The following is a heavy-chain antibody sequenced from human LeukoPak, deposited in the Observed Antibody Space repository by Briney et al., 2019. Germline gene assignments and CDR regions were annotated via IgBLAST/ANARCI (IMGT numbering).Heavy chain of an antibody. J-gene: IGHJ4*02. CDR1: GFTFSSYA. CDR2: ISSSGGST. CDR3: AKESQRELRYFDWIPDY. D-gene: IGHD3-9*01. V-gene: IGHV3-23*01. Sequence: SGGSLRLSCAASGFTFSSYAMSWVRQAPGKGLEWVSVISSSGGSTYYADSVKGRFTISRDNSKNTLYVQMNSLRAEDTAIYYCAKESQRELRYFDWIPDYWGQGTLVTVSS.